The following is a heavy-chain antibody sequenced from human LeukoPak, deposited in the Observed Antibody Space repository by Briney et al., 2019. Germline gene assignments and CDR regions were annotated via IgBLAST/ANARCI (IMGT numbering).Heavy chain of an antibody. D-gene: IGHD3-3*01. Sequence: GASVKVSCKASGYTFTNYDINWVRQATGQGLEWMGWISIYNGNTDYAQKLRGRVTMTTDTSTSTAYMELRSLRSDDTAVYYCARITYDFWSGYYMPDDPWGQGTLVTVSS. CDR1: GYTFTNYD. J-gene: IGHJ5*02. CDR3: ARITYDFWSGYYMPDDP. CDR2: ISIYNGNT. V-gene: IGHV1-18*01.